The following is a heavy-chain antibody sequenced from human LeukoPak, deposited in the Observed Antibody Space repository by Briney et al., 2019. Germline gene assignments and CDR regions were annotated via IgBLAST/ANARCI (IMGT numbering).Heavy chain of an antibody. CDR3: ARSPAPTGYPSGWFDP. V-gene: IGHV4-30-4*01. CDR2: IYYSGST. CDR1: GGSISSGDYS. J-gene: IGHJ5*02. Sequence: SETLSLTCTASGGSISSGDYSWSWLRQPPGKGLEWIGYIYYSGSTYYNPSLKSRVTISVDTSKNQFSLKLSSVTAADTAVYYCARSPAPTGYPSGWFDPWGQGTLVTVSS. D-gene: IGHD3-16*02.